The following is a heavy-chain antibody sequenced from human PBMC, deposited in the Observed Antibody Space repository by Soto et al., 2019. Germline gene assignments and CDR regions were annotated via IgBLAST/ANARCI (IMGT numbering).Heavy chain of an antibody. Sequence: GASVKVSCKASGFTFTSCAVQWVRQARGQRLEWIGWIVVGSGNTNYAQKFQERVTITRDMSTSTAYLELSSLISEDTAVYYRAAGISGSYYVCWFDSGCQGTLVTVS. D-gene: IGHD1-26*01. CDR3: AAGISGSYYVCWFDS. CDR1: GFTFTSCA. V-gene: IGHV1-58*01. J-gene: IGHJ5*01. CDR2: IVVGSGNT.